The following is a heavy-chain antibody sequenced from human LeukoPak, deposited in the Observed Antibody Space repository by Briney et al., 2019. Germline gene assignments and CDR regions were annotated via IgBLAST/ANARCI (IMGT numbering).Heavy chain of an antibody. CDR2: IYHSGST. CDR1: GYSISSGYY. J-gene: IGHJ3*02. D-gene: IGHD2-15*01. V-gene: IGHV4-38-2*02. Sequence: SETLSLTCTVSGYSISSGYYWGWIRQPPGKGLEWIGSIYHSGSTYYNPSLKSRVTISVDRSKNQFSLKLSSVTAADTVVYYCASGGSEGDAFDIWGQGTMVTVSS. CDR3: ASGGSEGDAFDI.